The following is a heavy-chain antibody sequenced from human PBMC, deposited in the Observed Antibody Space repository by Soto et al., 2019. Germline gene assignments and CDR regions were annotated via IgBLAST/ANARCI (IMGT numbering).Heavy chain of an antibody. J-gene: IGHJ5*02. D-gene: IGHD2-21*02. CDR3: ARGFSGGDADWCDP. Sequence: QVQLVQSGAEVKKPGASVKVSCKASGYTFTSYAMHWVRQAPGQRLEWMGWINAGNGNTKYSQKFQGRVTITRDTTASTAYMELGSLRSEDTAGYYCARGFSGGDADWCDPWGQGSLVTVSS. CDR2: INAGNGNT. CDR1: GYTFTSYA. V-gene: IGHV1-3*01.